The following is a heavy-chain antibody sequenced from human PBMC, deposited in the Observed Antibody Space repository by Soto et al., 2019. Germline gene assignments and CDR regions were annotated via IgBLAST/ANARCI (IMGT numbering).Heavy chain of an antibody. CDR3: AKIGDSSYVSLPLVLLDH. J-gene: IGHJ4*02. D-gene: IGHD2-15*01. Sequence: EVQLLESGGGLVQPGGSLRLSCAASGFTFSSYAMSWVRQSPGKGLEWVSAIPGSSTSTYYAGSVKGRFTISRDKSKNTLYLQMNSRRVEDTAVYYCAKIGDSSYVSLPLVLLDHWGQGALVTVAS. CDR1: GFTFSSYA. CDR2: IPGSSTST. V-gene: IGHV3-23*01.